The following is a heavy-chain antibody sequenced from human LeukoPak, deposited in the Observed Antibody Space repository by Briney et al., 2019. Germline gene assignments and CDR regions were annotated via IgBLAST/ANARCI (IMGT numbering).Heavy chain of an antibody. Sequence: SQTLSLTCTVSGGSISSGDYYWSWIRQPPGKGLEWIGYIYYSGSTNYNPSLKSRVTISVETSKNQFSLKLISVTAADTAVYYCASLGYCSGGSCYGLHYWGQGILVTVSS. J-gene: IGHJ4*02. D-gene: IGHD2-15*01. CDR3: ASLGYCSGGSCYGLHY. CDR2: IYYSGST. CDR1: GGSISSGDYY. V-gene: IGHV4-61*08.